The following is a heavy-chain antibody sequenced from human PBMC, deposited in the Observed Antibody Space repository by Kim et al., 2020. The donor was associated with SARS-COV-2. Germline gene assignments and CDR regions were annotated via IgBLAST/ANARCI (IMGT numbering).Heavy chain of an antibody. Sequence: GEAQKFQGRVTMTRNTSISTAYMELSSLRSEDTAVYYCAREARDYYFGMGVWGQGTTVTVSS. J-gene: IGHJ6*02. D-gene: IGHD1-26*01. CDR3: AREARDYYFGMGV. V-gene: IGHV1-8*01.